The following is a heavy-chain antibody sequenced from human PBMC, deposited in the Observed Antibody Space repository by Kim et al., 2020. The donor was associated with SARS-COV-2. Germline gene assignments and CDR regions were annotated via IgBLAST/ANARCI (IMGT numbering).Heavy chain of an antibody. J-gene: IGHJ6*02. CDR1: GFSFSCCA. Sequence: GGSLRLSCVASGFSFSCCAMTWVRQVPGKGPEWVSSISHDGTSSHYANSVRGRFTISRDDSKHTLYLQLNSLRGEDTALYYCAKDVWDYSGMVVWGPGTT. CDR2: ISHDGTSS. D-gene: IGHD1-26*01. V-gene: IGHV3-23*01. CDR3: AKDVWDYSGMVV.